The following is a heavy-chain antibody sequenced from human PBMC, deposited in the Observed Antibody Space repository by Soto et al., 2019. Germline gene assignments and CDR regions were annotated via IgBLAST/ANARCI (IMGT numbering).Heavy chain of an antibody. Sequence: EVQLVESGGGLVQPGGSLRLSCAASGFTFSSYWMHWVRQAPGKGLVWVSRINSDGSSTSYADSVKGRFTISRDNAKNTLYLQMNSLRAEDTAVYYCARGSGRYYYDSSGYYVEDWGQGTLVTVSS. CDR1: GFTFSSYW. CDR3: ARGSGRYYYDSSGYYVED. D-gene: IGHD3-22*01. J-gene: IGHJ4*02. CDR2: INSDGSST. V-gene: IGHV3-74*01.